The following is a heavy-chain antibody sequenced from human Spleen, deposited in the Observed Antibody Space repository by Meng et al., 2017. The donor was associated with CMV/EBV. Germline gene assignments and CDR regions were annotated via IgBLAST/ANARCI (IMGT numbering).Heavy chain of an antibody. J-gene: IGHJ6*02. D-gene: IGHD3-3*01. CDR1: GFTASDAW. CDR3: ARRGDYDFWSGSVVYYYYGMDV. V-gene: IGHV3-30*03. Sequence: GGSLRLSCAASGFTASDAWRSWVRQAPGKGLEWVAVISYDGSNKYYADSVKGRFTISRDNSKNTLYLQMNSLGAEDTAVYYCARRGDYDFWSGSVVYYYYGMDVWGQGTTVTVSS. CDR2: ISYDGSNK.